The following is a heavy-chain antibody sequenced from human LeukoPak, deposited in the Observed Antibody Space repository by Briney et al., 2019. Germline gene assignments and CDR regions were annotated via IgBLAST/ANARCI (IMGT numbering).Heavy chain of an antibody. Sequence: PGGSLRLSCAASGFTFSSYSMSWVRQAPGKGLEWVSAIRGSGSRTYYADSVKGRFTISRDNSKSTLYLQMNSLRADDTAVYYCAKDPGEQLAALGWYFELWGRSTLVTVSS. CDR2: IRGSGSRT. V-gene: IGHV3-23*01. CDR1: GFTFSSYS. J-gene: IGHJ2*01. CDR3: AKDPGEQLAALGWYFEL. D-gene: IGHD6-6*01.